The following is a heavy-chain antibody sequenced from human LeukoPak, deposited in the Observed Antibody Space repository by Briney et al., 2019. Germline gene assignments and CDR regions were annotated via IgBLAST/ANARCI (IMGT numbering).Heavy chain of an antibody. J-gene: IGHJ4*02. CDR2: INPDSGGT. D-gene: IGHD4-17*01. V-gene: IGHV1-2*02. Sequence: GASLRVSSTASGYTFTVYYMHCVRQAPGQGGEWMGWINPDSGGTNYAQKFQGRVTMTRDTSISTAYMELSRLRSDDTAVYFCARDLGEEAVDYWGQGTLVTVSS. CDR1: GYTFTVYY. CDR3: ARDLGEEAVDY.